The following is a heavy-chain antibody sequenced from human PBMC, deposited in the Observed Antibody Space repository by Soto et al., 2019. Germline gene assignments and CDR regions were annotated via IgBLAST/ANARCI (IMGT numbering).Heavy chain of an antibody. CDR2: ISWNSGKI. Sequence: EVQLVESGGGLVQPGRSLRLACAASGFTFDDYAMHWVRQAPGKGLEWVSGISWNSGKIGYAYSVKGRFTISRDNANNSLYLQMNSLRPEDTALYYCAKEIVGAINYWGQGTLVTVSS. V-gene: IGHV3-9*01. CDR1: GFTFDDYA. D-gene: IGHD1-26*01. J-gene: IGHJ4*02. CDR3: AKEIVGAINY.